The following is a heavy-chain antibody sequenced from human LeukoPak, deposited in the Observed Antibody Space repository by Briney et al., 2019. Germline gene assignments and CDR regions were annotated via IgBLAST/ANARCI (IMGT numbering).Heavy chain of an antibody. V-gene: IGHV1-24*01. CDR2: LDPADGET. Sequence: ASVKVSCKVSGYTLTDLSTHWVRPAPGKGLEWMGGLDPADGETIYAQKFQGRGTMTEDTSTDTAYMELNSLRSEDTAVYNCATHRTTVITGLVYWGQGTLVSVSS. D-gene: IGHD4-17*01. CDR1: GYTLTDLS. J-gene: IGHJ4*02. CDR3: ATHRTTVITGLVY.